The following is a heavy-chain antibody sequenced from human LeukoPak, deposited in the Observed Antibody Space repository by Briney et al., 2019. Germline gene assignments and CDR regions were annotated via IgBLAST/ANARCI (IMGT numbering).Heavy chain of an antibody. CDR3: AKDFFGEDYYYYMDV. D-gene: IGHD3-10*01. CDR1: GFTFSSYA. Sequence: GRSLRLSCAASGFTFSSYAMSWVRQAPGKGLEWVSDINGSGASTYYADSVKGRFTISRDNSKNTLYLQMNSLRAEDTAVYYCAKDFFGEDYYYYMDVWGKGTTVTISS. CDR2: INGSGAST. J-gene: IGHJ6*03. V-gene: IGHV3-23*01.